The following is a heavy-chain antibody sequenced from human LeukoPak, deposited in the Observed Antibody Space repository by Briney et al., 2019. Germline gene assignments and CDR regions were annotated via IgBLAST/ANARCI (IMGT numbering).Heavy chain of an antibody. Sequence: SETLSLTCAVYGGSFSGYYWSWIRQPPGKGLEWIGEINHSGSANYNPSLKSRVTISVDTSKNQSSLKLSSVTAADTAVYYCARQGGSAPYYYYMDVWGKGTTVTISS. CDR3: ARQGGSAPYYYYMDV. CDR1: GGSFSGYY. CDR2: INHSGSA. J-gene: IGHJ6*03. V-gene: IGHV4-34*01. D-gene: IGHD3-10*01.